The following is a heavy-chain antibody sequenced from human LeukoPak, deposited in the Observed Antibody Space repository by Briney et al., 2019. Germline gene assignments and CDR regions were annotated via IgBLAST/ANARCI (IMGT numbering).Heavy chain of an antibody. V-gene: IGHV4-59*01. CDR2: MYYSGIT. Sequence: KPSETLSLTCTVSVGSISRYYWNCIRQSPGKALEGLIHMYYSGITNYNTSLKSRVTISVDTSKNKFSLKLSSVTAADTAVYYCARNSSXLHYSENTGHQYYHYMDVWGKGTTVTVSS. CDR3: ARNSSXLHYSENTGHQYYHYMDV. CDR1: VGSISRYY. D-gene: IGHD3-22*01. J-gene: IGHJ6*03.